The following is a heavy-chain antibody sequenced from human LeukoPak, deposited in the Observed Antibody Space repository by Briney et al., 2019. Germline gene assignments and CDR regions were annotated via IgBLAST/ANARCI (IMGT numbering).Heavy chain of an antibody. CDR2: IIPILGIA. J-gene: IGHJ5*02. Sequence: SVKVSCKASGGTFSSYTISWVRQAPGQGLEWMGRIIPILGIANYAQKFQGRVMITADKSTSTAYMELSSLRSEDTAVYYCARTITIFGVVIRRDNWFDPWGQGTLVTVSS. CDR1: GGTFSSYT. D-gene: IGHD3-3*01. V-gene: IGHV1-69*02. CDR3: ARTITIFGVVIRRDNWFDP.